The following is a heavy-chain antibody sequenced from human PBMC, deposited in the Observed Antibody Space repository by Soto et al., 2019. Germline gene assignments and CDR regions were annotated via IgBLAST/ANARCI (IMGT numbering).Heavy chain of an antibody. J-gene: IGHJ5*02. Sequence: SETMSLTCPVSGGSLSSSSYYWGWIRQPPEQGLEWIGAINHSGSTNYNPSLKSRVTISVDTSKNQFSLKLSSVTAADTAVYYCARGHSTTVTPPSSNWFDPWGQGTLVTVSS. CDR2: INHSGST. V-gene: IGHV4-39*07. D-gene: IGHD4-4*01. CDR1: GGSLSSSSYY. CDR3: ARGHSTTVTPPSSNWFDP.